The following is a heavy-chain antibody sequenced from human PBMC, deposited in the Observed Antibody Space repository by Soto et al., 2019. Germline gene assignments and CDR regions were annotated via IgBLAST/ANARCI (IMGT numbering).Heavy chain of an antibody. V-gene: IGHV3-21*01. Sequence: PGGSLRLSCAASGFTLSNYAVNWVRQAPGKGLEWDSYISSDSRYIYHGDYGKGRFTISRDNARNSVYMQMNSLRDEDTAVYYCARIKLVDFFFINVDVYDMDVWGQGTPVTVSS. CDR1: GFTLSNYA. CDR2: ISSDSRYI. CDR3: ARIKLVDFFFINVDVYDMDV. D-gene: IGHD2-15*01. J-gene: IGHJ6*02.